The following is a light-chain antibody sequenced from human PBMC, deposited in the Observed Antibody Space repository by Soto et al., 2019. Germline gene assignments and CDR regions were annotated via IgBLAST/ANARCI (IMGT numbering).Light chain of an antibody. V-gene: IGKV1-5*03. CDR2: MAY. CDR3: QQYNTYSPWA. CDR1: QTISRW. J-gene: IGKJ1*01. Sequence: DIQMTQSPSTLSASVGDKVIITCRASQTISRWLAWYQQKPGKAPRLLIYMAYSLESGVPSRFSGSGSGTEFTLTISSLQPDDFATYYCQQYNTYSPWAFGQGTKVEIK.